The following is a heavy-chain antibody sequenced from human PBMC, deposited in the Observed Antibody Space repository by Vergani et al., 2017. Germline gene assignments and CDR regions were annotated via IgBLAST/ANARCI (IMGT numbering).Heavy chain of an antibody. J-gene: IGHJ4*02. V-gene: IGHV3-23*01. CDR3: AKQYFVAENYLFDY. CDR2: ISGSGVSA. CDR1: EFTFSNSA. Sequence: EVQLLESGGGLVQPGGSLRLTCAASEFTFSNSAMNWVRQAPGKGLEWVTGISGSGVSASYTDSVKGRFTISRDNSKNMMFLQMNNLRTEDTAIYYYAKQYFVAENYLFDYGGKGTLVTVSS. D-gene: IGHD3-9*01.